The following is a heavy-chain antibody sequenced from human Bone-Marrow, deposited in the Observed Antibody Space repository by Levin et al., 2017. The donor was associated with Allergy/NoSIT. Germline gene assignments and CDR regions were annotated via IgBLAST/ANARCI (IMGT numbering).Heavy chain of an antibody. Sequence: GGSLRLSCAASGFTFSSYAMSWVRQAPGKGLEWVSALSGSAGSTYYMDSVKGRFTISRDNSRDTLYLQMTSLRAEDTAVYYRAKTGGGGWHFDYWGRGTLVTVSS. V-gene: IGHV3-23*01. CDR3: AKTGGGGWHFDY. CDR1: GFTFSSYA. D-gene: IGHD6-19*01. CDR2: LSGSAGST. J-gene: IGHJ4*02.